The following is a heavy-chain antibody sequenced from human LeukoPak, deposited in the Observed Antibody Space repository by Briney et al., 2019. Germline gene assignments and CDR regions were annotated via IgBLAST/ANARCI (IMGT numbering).Heavy chain of an antibody. J-gene: IGHJ4*02. CDR3: ARSPYCSGGSCYGFDY. CDR2: ISSSSSYI. D-gene: IGHD2-15*01. CDR1: GFTFSSYS. V-gene: IGHV3-21*01. Sequence: GGSLRLSCAASGFTFSSYSMNWVRQAPGKGLEWVSSISSSSSYIYYADSVKGRFTISRDNAKNSLYLQMNSLRAEDTAVYYCARSPYCSGGSCYGFDYWGQGTLVTVSS.